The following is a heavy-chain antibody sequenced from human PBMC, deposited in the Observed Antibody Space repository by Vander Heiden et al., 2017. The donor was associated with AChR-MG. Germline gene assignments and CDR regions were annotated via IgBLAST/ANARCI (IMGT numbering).Heavy chain of an antibody. V-gene: IGHV4-4*07. CDR1: GGSISSYY. J-gene: IGHJ6*03. Sequence: QVQLQASGPGLVKPSETLSLTCTVPGGSISSYYWGWIRQPAGKGLEWIGRIYTTGNNNYNPSLKSRVTMSSDTSKNQFSLKLSSVTAADTAVYYCARGQDFWSGYPPYFYYYMDVWGKGTTVTVSS. CDR2: IYTTGNN. CDR3: ARGQDFWSGYPPYFYYYMDV. D-gene: IGHD3-3*01.